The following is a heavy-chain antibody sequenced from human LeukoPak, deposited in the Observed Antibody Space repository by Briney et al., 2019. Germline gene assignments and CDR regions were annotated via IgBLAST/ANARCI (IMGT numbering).Heavy chain of an antibody. Sequence: ASVEVSCKASGYTFTGYYMHWVRQAPGQGLEWMGRINPNSGGTNYAQKFQGRVTMTRDTSISTAYMELSRLRSDDTAVYYCASDSTRTEMATNWFDPWGQGTLVTVSS. CDR1: GYTFTGYY. V-gene: IGHV1-2*06. J-gene: IGHJ5*02. D-gene: IGHD5-24*01. CDR2: INPNSGGT. CDR3: ASDSTRTEMATNWFDP.